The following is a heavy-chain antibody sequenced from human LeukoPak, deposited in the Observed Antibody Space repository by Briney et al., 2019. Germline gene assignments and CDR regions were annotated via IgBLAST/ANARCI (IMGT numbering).Heavy chain of an antibody. J-gene: IGHJ4*02. CDR3: ARIGLGRDAYNSFDF. D-gene: IGHD5-24*01. CDR1: GFTFGSYA. Sequence: PGGSLRLSCAASGFTFGSYAMTWVRQTPGKGLEWVSGVSTGGSTTYYVDSVKGRFTISRDNSKNTLYLQMNNLRGEDTGVYFCARIGLGRDAYNSFDFWGQGTLVTVSS. CDR2: VSTGGSTT. V-gene: IGHV3-23*01.